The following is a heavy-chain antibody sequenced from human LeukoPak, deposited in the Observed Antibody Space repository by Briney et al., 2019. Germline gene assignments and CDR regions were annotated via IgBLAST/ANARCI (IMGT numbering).Heavy chain of an antibody. Sequence: ASVKVSCKASGGTFSSYAISWVRQAPGQGLEWMGWISAYNGNTNYAQKLQGRVTMTTDTSTGTAYMELRSLRSDDTAVYYCARKSPELRCWGQGTLVTVSS. J-gene: IGHJ4*02. V-gene: IGHV1-18*01. CDR2: ISAYNGNT. D-gene: IGHD1-7*01. CDR1: GGTFSSYA. CDR3: ARKSPELRC.